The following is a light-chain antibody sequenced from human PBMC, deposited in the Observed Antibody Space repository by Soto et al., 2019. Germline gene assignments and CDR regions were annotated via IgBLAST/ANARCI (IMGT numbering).Light chain of an antibody. Sequence: EIVMTQSPATLSVSPGEGATLSCRASQNVYSNLAWYQQKPGQAPRLLIYGASTRATSIPARFSGSESGTEFTLTISSLQSEDFAVYYCQQHGNWPLTFGGGTNVEIK. CDR2: GAS. J-gene: IGKJ4*01. V-gene: IGKV3-15*01. CDR1: QNVYSN. CDR3: QQHGNWPLT.